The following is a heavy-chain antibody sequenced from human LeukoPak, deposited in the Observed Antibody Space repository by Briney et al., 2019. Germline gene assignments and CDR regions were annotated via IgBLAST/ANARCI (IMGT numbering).Heavy chain of an antibody. D-gene: IGHD3-10*01. CDR2: IRYDGSNK. CDR3: AKETSGSYPFYYFDY. J-gene: IGHJ4*02. CDR1: GFTFSSYG. Sequence: GGSLRLSCAASGFTFSSYGMHWVRQAPGKGLEWAAFIRYDGSNKYYADSVKGRFTISRDNSKNTLYLQMNSLRAEDAAVYYCAKETSGSYPFYYFDYWGQGTLVTVSS. V-gene: IGHV3-30*02.